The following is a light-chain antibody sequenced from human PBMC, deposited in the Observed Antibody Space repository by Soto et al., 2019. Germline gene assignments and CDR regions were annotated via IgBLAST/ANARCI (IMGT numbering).Light chain of an antibody. J-gene: IGKJ1*01. CDR1: QSVSNN. CDR3: HQYNFLPT. V-gene: IGKV3-15*01. CDR2: GTS. Sequence: EKVLKQSPGTLSLKPGERATLSCRASQSVSNNYLAWYQQKPGQSPRLLIYGTSTRATDIPARFSGSGSGTEFTLTISILQSEDSAVYCCHQYNFLPTFGQVT.